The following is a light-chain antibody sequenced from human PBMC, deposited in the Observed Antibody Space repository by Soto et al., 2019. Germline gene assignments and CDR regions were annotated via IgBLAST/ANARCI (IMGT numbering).Light chain of an antibody. CDR1: SSNIGAGYD. CDR3: QSYDSSLSRSV. Sequence: QSVLTQPPSVSGAPGQRVTISCTGISSNIGAGYDVHWYQQLPGTAPKLLIYVNINRPSGVPDRFSGSKSGTSASLAITGLRTEDEADYYCQSYDSSLSRSVFGGGTQLTVL. CDR2: VNI. V-gene: IGLV1-40*01. J-gene: IGLJ2*01.